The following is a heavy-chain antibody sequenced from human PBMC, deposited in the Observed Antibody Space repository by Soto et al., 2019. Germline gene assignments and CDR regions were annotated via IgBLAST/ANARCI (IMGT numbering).Heavy chain of an antibody. CDR3: ARDVLGYFDY. V-gene: IGHV3-48*01. Sequence: LRLSCAASGFTFSTYSMNWVRQAPGKGLEWVSNISSSSSIMYYADSVKGRFTISRDNAKNSLYLQMNSMRAEDTAVYYCARDVLGYFDYWGQGTLVTVSS. CDR1: GFTFSTYS. CDR2: ISSSSSIM. D-gene: IGHD6-6*01. J-gene: IGHJ4*02.